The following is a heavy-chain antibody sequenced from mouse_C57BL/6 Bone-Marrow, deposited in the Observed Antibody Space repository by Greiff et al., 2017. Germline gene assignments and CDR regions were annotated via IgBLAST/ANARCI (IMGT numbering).Heavy chain of an antibody. CDR1: GYTFTSYW. CDR3: ARTPFYDYDGYYAMDY. Sequence: QVQLQQSGAELVMPGASVKLSCKASGYTFTSYWMHWVKQRPGQGLEWIGEIDPSDSYTNYNQKFKGKSTLTVDKSSSTAYMQLSSLTSEDSAVYYCARTPFYDYDGYYAMDYWGQGTSVTVSS. D-gene: IGHD2-4*01. CDR2: IDPSDSYT. J-gene: IGHJ4*01. V-gene: IGHV1-69*01.